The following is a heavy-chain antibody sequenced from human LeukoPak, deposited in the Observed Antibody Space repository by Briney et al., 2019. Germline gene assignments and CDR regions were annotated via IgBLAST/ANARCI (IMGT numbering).Heavy chain of an antibody. J-gene: IGHJ6*02. V-gene: IGHV4-59*01. CDR1: GGSMSNYY. CDR3: ARDLYDSSGYYYYGMDV. D-gene: IGHD3-22*01. CDR2: IYYSGST. Sequence: SETLSLTCTVSGGSMSNYYWSWIRQPPGKGLEWIGYIYYSGSTNYNPSLKSRVTISVDTSKNQFSLKLSSVTAADTAVYYCARDLYDSSGYYYYGMDVWGQGTTVTVSS.